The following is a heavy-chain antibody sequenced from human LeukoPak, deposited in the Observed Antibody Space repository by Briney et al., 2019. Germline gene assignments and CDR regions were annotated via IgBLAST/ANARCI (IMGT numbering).Heavy chain of an antibody. J-gene: IGHJ6*02. CDR1: GFTFSSYS. CDR3: ARDIVVVVAASTSYGMDV. CDR2: ISSSGSYI. Sequence: PGGSLRLSCAASGFTFSSYSMNWVRQAPGKGLEWVSSISSSGSYIYYADSVKGRFTISRDNAKNSLYLQMNSLRAEDTAVYYCARDIVVVVAASTSYGMDVWGQGTTVTVSS. D-gene: IGHD2-15*01. V-gene: IGHV3-21*01.